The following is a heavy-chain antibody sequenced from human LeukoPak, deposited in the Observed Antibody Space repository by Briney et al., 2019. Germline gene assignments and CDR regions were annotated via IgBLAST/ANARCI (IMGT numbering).Heavy chain of an antibody. J-gene: IGHJ5*02. CDR3: ASSYSSRGGWFDP. V-gene: IGHV3-7*01. CDR2: IKQDGSEK. D-gene: IGHD6-13*01. Sequence: PGGSLRLSCAASGFTFSSYWMSWVRQAPGKGLEWVANIKQDGSEKYYVDSVKGRFTISRDNAKNSLYLQMNSLRAEDTAVYYCASSYSSRGGWFDPWGQGTLVTVSS. CDR1: GFTFSSYW.